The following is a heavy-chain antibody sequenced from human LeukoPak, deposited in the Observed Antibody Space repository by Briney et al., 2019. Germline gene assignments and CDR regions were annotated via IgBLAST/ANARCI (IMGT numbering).Heavy chain of an antibody. CDR1: GYTLTELS. J-gene: IGHJ4*02. V-gene: IGHV1-24*01. CDR3: ATDLHGISGAFIAAAGNGSDY. Sequence: GASVKVSCKVSGYTLTELSMHWVRQAPGKGLEWMGGFDPEDGETIYAQKFQGRVTMTEDTSTDTAYMELSSLRSEDTAVYYCATDLHGISGAFIAAAGNGSDYWGQGTLVTVSS. CDR2: FDPEDGET. D-gene: IGHD6-13*01.